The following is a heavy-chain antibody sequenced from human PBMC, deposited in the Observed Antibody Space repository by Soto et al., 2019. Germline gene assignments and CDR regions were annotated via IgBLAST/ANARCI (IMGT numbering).Heavy chain of an antibody. CDR1: GFTFKSYA. V-gene: IGHV3-23*01. D-gene: IGHD3-22*01. CDR2: IIGSGGST. J-gene: IGHJ4*02. CDR3: AKDRNYYDRSGYDY. Sequence: GGSLRLSCAASGFTFKSYAMSWVRQAPGKGLEWVSTIIGSGGSTYYADSVKGRFSVSRDNSKNTLYLQMNSLRAEDRAVYYCAKDRNYYDRSGYDYWGQGTLVTVSS.